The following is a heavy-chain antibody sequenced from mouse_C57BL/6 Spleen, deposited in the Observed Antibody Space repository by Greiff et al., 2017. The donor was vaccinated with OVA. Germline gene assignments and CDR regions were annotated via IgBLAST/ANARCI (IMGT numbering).Heavy chain of an antibody. CDR2: ISDGGSYT. J-gene: IGHJ2*01. CDR1: GFTFSSYA. CDR3: ARAERGYYFDY. V-gene: IGHV5-4*03. Sequence: DVKLVESGGGLVKPGGSLKLSCAASGFTFSSYAMSWVRQTPEKRLEWVATISDGGSYTYYPDNVKGRFTISRDNAKNNLYLQMSHLKSEDTAMYYCARAERGYYFDYWGQGTTLTVSS.